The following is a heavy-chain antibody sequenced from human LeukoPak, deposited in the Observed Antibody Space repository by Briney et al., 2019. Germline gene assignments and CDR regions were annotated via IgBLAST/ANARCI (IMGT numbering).Heavy chain of an antibody. Sequence: GGSLRLSCAASGFTVSTSYMNWVRQAPGKGLEWVSVIHSGGRTYYADSVKGRFTISRDNSKNTLYLQMNSLRADDTAVYYCARGPAKDRRWEYWGQGTLVTVSS. CDR2: IHSGGRT. V-gene: IGHV3-66*01. CDR3: ARGPAKDRRWEY. CDR1: GFTVSTSY. D-gene: IGHD1-26*01. J-gene: IGHJ4*02.